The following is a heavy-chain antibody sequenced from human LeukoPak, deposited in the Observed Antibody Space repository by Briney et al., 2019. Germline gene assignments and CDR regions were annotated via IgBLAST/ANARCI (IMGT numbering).Heavy chain of an antibody. CDR2: IYWNDDK. CDR1: GFSLSTSGVG. V-gene: IGHV2-5*01. J-gene: IGHJ6*03. Sequence: SGPTLVKPTQTLTLTCTFSGFSLSTSGVGVGWIRQPPGKALEWLALIYWNDDKRYSPSLKSRLTITKDTSKNQVVLTMTNMDPVDTATYYCAHRVGPAAMTFYYYYYMDVWGKGTTVTVSS. CDR3: AHRVGPAAMTFYYYYYMDV. D-gene: IGHD2-2*01.